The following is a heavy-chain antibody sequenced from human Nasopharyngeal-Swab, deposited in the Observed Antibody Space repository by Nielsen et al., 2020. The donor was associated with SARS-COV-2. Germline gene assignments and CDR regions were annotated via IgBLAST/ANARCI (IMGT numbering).Heavy chain of an antibody. D-gene: IGHD6-6*01. CDR3: ARDPVEYSSSSWIYYYYGMDV. V-gene: IGHV4-61*02. CDR1: GGSISSDSYY. J-gene: IGHJ6*02. CDR2: IYTSGST. Sequence: SETLSLTCTVSGGSISSDSYYWSWIRQPAGKGLEWIGRIYTSGSTNYNPSLKSRVTISVDTSKNQFSLKLSSVTAADTAVYYCARDPVEYSSSSWIYYYYGMDVWGQGTTVTVSS.